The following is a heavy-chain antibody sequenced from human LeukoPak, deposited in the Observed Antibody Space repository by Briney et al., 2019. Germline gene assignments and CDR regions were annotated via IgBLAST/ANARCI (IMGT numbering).Heavy chain of an antibody. Sequence: GGSLRLSCAASGFTVSSNYMSWVRQAPGKGLEWVSVIYSGGSTYYADSVKGRFTISRDNSKNTLYLQMNSLRAEDTAVYYCARDVYYSNPYFYWGQGTLVTVSS. CDR1: GFTVSSNY. J-gene: IGHJ4*02. CDR2: IYSGGST. V-gene: IGHV3-66*02. D-gene: IGHD4-11*01. CDR3: ARDVYYSNPYFY.